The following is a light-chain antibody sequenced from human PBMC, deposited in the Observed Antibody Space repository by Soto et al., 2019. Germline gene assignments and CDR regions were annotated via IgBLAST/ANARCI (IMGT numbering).Light chain of an antibody. V-gene: IGKV3-20*01. Sequence: EIVLTQSPGTLSLSPGERATLSCRASQSVSSSYLAWYQQKPGQAPRLLIYGASSRATGIPDRFSGSGSGTDFTLTISRLEPEDFAVSYCQQYGSSRTFGQGNKVEIK. CDR1: QSVSSSY. J-gene: IGKJ1*01. CDR3: QQYGSSRT. CDR2: GAS.